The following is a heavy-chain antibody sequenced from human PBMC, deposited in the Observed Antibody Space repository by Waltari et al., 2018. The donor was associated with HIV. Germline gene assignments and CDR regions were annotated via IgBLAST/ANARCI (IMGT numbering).Heavy chain of an antibody. J-gene: IGHJ4*02. V-gene: IGHV4-38-2*01. CDR1: GYSISSDYY. CDR3: GSGSRRGHSHGIDY. Sequence: QVQLHESGPGMVKPSETLSLTCAVSGYSISSDYYWGWIRQPPGKGLEWIGSASRSGSPYYTPSLKSRVTISLDTSKNQFSLKLNSVAAADTAVYYCGSGSRRGHSHGIDYWGQGTLVTVSS. D-gene: IGHD5-18*01. CDR2: ASRSGSP.